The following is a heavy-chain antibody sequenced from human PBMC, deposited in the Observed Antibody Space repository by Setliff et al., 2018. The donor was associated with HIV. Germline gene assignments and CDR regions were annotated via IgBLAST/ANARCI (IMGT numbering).Heavy chain of an antibody. CDR1: GYTLTELS. V-gene: IGHV1-24*01. J-gene: IGHJ5*02. D-gene: IGHD3-3*01. CDR3: AFRSGFHVGLDA. CDR2: FDPEDGET. Sequence: ASVKVSCKLSGYTLTELSRHWVRQAPGKGLEWMGGFDPEDGETIYAQKFQGRVTMTEDTSTDTAYVELSSLRSEDTAAYYCAFRSGFHVGLDAWGQGTLGTVSS.